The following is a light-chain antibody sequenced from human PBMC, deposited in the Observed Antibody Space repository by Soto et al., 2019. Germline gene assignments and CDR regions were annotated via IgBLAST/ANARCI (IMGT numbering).Light chain of an antibody. J-gene: IGLJ3*02. CDR1: ISNIGSNT. CDR3: AAWDDSLNGWV. CDR2: SNN. V-gene: IGLV1-44*01. Sequence: QSVVTQPPSASGTPGQNVTISCSGSISNIGSNTVNWFQHLPGTATKPFIYSNNERPSGVPDRFSGSKSGTSASLAISGLQSEDEADYFCAAWDDSLNGWVFGGGTKLTVL.